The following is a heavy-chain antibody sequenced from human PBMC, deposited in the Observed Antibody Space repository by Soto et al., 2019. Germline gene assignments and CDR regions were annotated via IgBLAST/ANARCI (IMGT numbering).Heavy chain of an antibody. V-gene: IGHV3-7*01. J-gene: IGHJ4*02. CDR1: GFTVSSDW. Sequence: EVQLVESGGNWVQPGGSLGLSCAAAGFTVSSDWLSWVRQAPGQGLEWVANRKPDGTDKFSVDSVKARFTFSRDNAKNSLYLQMHTLGAEDTGVYYGARGGGNFLSWGQVPLVTVSA. CDR3: ARGGGNFLS. D-gene: IGHD3-16*01. CDR2: RKPDGTDK.